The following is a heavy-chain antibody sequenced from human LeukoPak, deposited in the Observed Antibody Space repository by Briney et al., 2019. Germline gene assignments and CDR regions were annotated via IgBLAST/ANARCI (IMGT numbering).Heavy chain of an antibody. CDR3: ARDSTDWFYIFDY. J-gene: IGHJ4*02. CDR1: GFTFSRYW. Sequence: GGSLRLSCAAAGFTFSRYWMSWVRQAKGKGLECVAKIKEDGSEKHYVDSVKGRFTISRDSSKNTLYLQMNSLRAEDTAVYYCARDSTDWFYIFDYWGQGTLVTVSS. V-gene: IGHV3-7*03. CDR2: IKEDGSEK. D-gene: IGHD3-9*01.